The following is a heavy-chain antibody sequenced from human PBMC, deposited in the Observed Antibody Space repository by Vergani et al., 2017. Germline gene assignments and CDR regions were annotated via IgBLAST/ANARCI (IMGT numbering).Heavy chain of an antibody. Sequence: QVHLEQSGPEVKKPGSSVKVSCKVSGDIFNNYTVTWVRQAPGQGLEWMGRIIPIIRLATSAQKFQDRVKITGDTSTNTVYMEMNNLRAEDTAVYYCARVSPGDNSGWEPFDYWGQGTLVTVSS. J-gene: IGHJ4*02. D-gene: IGHD6-19*01. CDR3: ARVSPGDNSGWEPFDY. V-gene: IGHV1-69*02. CDR1: GDIFNNYT. CDR2: IIPIIRLA.